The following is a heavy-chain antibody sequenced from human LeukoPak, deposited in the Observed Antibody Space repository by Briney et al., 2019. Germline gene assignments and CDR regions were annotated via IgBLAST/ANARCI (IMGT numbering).Heavy chain of an antibody. Sequence: TGGSLRLSCAASGFTFSTYSMNWVRQAPGKGLEWVSSISRSSTSIYYADSVKGRFTISRDNARNSLYLQMNSLRAEDTAVYYCARDIPDYWGQGTQVTVSS. J-gene: IGHJ4*02. CDR1: GFTFSTYS. CDR3: ARDIPDY. CDR2: ISRSSTSI. V-gene: IGHV3-21*01.